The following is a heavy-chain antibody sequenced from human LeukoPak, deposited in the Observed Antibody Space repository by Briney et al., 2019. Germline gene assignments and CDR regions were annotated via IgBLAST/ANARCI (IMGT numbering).Heavy chain of an antibody. CDR1: GGSISSGGYS. Sequence: PSETLSLTCAVSGGSISSGGYSWSWIRQPPGKGLEWIGYIYHSGSTYYNPSLKSRVTISVDRSKNQFSLKLSSVTAADTAVYYCARTNYYDSSGYYWLDYWGQGTLVTVSS. CDR2: IYHSGST. J-gene: IGHJ4*02. D-gene: IGHD3-22*01. V-gene: IGHV4-30-2*01. CDR3: ARTNYYDSSGYYWLDY.